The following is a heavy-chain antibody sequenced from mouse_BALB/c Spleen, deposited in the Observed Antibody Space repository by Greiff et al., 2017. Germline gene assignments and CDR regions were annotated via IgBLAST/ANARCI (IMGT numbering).Heavy chain of an antibody. CDR2: ISSGGSYT. CDR1: GFTFSSYA. V-gene: IGHV5-9-4*01. D-gene: IGHD2-1*01. Sequence: EVKLVESGGGLVKPGGSLKLSCAASGFTFSSYAMSWVRQSPEKRLEWVAEISSGGSYTYYPDTVTGRFTISRDNAKNTLYLEMSSLRSEDTAMYYCAREIYYGNYERYFDVWGAGTTVTVSS. J-gene: IGHJ1*01. CDR3: AREIYYGNYERYFDV.